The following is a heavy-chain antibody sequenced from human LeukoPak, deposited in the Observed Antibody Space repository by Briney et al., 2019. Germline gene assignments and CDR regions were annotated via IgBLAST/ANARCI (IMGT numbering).Heavy chain of an antibody. J-gene: IGHJ4*02. D-gene: IGHD6-13*01. Sequence: SETLSLTCTVSGGSISSYYWSWIRQPPGKGLEWIGYIYYSGSTNYNPSLKSRVTISVDTSKNQFSLKLSSVTAADTAVYYCARGSSSSHRDYWGQGTLVTVSS. CDR3: ARGSSSSHRDY. CDR1: GGSISSYY. V-gene: IGHV4-59*01. CDR2: IYYSGST.